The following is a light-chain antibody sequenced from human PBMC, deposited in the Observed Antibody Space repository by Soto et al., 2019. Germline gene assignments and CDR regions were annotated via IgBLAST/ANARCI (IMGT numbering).Light chain of an antibody. CDR3: QQYSSSPYT. J-gene: IGKJ2*01. V-gene: IGKV3-20*01. CDR2: GAS. Sequence: EIVLTQSPGTLSLSPGERATLSYRASQSVSSSYLVWYQQKRGQALRLLIYGASSRATGIPDRFSGSGSGTDFALTISRLEPEDFAVYYCQQYSSSPYTFGQGTKLEI. CDR1: QSVSSSY.